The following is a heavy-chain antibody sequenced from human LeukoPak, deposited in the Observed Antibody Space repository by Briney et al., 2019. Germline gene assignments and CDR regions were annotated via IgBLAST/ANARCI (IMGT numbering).Heavy chain of an antibody. Sequence: SETLSLTCAVYGGSFSGYYWSWIRQPPGKGLEWVGEINHSGSTNYNPSLKSRVTISVDTSKNQFSLKLSSVTAADTAVYYCARGDIVVVPAAPSFDYWGQGTLVTVSS. V-gene: IGHV4-34*01. J-gene: IGHJ4*02. CDR3: ARGDIVVVPAAPSFDY. CDR2: INHSGST. CDR1: GGSFSGYY. D-gene: IGHD2-2*01.